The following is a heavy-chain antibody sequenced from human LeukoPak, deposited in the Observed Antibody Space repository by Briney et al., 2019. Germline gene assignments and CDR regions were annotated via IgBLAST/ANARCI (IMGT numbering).Heavy chain of an antibody. D-gene: IGHD3-22*01. V-gene: IGHV1-18*01. CDR2: ISAYNGNT. J-gene: IGHJ3*02. CDR3: ARESRKNTMIVVVITTAAFDI. CDR1: GYTFTSYG. Sequence: ASVKVSCKASGYTFTSYGISWVRQAPGQGLEWMGWISAYNGNTNYAQKLQGRVTMTTDTSTSTAYMELSRLRSDDTAVYYCARESRKNTMIVVVITTAAFDIWGQGTMVTVSS.